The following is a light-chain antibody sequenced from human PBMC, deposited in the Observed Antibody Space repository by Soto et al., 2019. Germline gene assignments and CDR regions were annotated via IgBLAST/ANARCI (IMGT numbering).Light chain of an antibody. J-gene: IGKJ3*01. Sequence: EIVLTQSPGTLSLSPGEIATLSCRASQSISSSYLAWYQQKPSQAPRLLVYAASSRATGIPDRFSGSGSGKDFTLTISRLEPEDFAVYYCQQYGSSRFTFGPGTKVDIK. CDR2: AAS. V-gene: IGKV3-20*01. CDR1: QSISSSY. CDR3: QQYGSSRFT.